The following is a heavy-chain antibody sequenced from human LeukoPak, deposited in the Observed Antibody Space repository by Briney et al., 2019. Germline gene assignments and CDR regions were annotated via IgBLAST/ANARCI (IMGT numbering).Heavy chain of an antibody. J-gene: IGHJ4*02. V-gene: IGHV4-31*03. CDR1: GGSISSGGYY. D-gene: IGHD2-2*01. Sequence: PSETLSLTCTVSGGSISSGGYYWSWIRQHPGKGLGWIGYIYYSGSTYYNPSLKSRVTISVDTSKNQFSLKLSSVTAADTAVYYCARDVGYCSSTSCPSGDYFDYWGQGTLVTVSS. CDR2: IYYSGST. CDR3: ARDVGYCSSTSCPSGDYFDY.